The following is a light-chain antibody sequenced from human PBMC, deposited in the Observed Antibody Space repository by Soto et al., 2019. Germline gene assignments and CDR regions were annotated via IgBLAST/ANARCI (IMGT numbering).Light chain of an antibody. CDR2: EVS. Sequence: QSALTQPPSASGSPGQSVTISFTGTSCDVGGYNYVSWYQQHPGKAPKLMIYEVSKRPSGVPDRFSGSKSGNTASLTVSGLQSEDEAGYYCSSYAGSNNVIFGGGTKLTVL. V-gene: IGLV2-8*01. CDR1: SCDVGGYNY. CDR3: SSYAGSNNVI. J-gene: IGLJ2*01.